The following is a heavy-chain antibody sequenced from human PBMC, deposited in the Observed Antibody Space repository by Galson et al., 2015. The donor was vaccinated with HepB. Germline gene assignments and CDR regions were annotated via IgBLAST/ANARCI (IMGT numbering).Heavy chain of an antibody. J-gene: IGHJ6*02. CDR3: TTGGEGIPLRGSYHYYFNMDV. D-gene: IGHD5-12*01. Sequence: SLRLSCAASGFSLSHAWMSWVRQAPGKGLEWVGRVKSNGDGATTNYAAPVKGRFTISRDDSKNMLYLQMNSLKTEDTAIYYCTTGGEGIPLRGSYHYYFNMDVWGQGATVTVSS. CDR1: GFSLSHAW. V-gene: IGHV3-15*01. CDR2: VKSNGDGATT.